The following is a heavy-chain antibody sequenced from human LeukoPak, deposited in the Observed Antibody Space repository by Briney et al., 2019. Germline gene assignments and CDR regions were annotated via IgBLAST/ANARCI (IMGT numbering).Heavy chain of an antibody. CDR3: TKDLCSTSCYEAY. J-gene: IGHJ4*02. V-gene: IGHV3-30*02. D-gene: IGHD2-2*01. CDR1: GVTFSHYG. CDR2: IRHDGNSK. Sequence: GGSLRLSCAASGVTFSHYGMHWVRQAPGRALEWVAFIRHDGNSKHYADSVTGRFTISRDNSKNTLYLQMNSLRPEDTAVYYCTKDLCSTSCYEAYWGQGTLVTVSS.